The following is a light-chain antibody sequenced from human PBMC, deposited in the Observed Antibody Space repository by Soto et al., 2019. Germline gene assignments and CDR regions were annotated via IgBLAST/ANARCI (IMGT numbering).Light chain of an antibody. CDR2: DVS. J-gene: IGLJ1*01. Sequence: QSALTQPASVSGSPGQSIPIPSTGTRSNFGGYNYVSWYQQHPGKAPKLMIYDVSNRPSGVSNRFSGSKSGNTASLTISGLQAEDEADYYCSSYTSSSTLYVFGTGTKVTVL. CDR1: RSNFGGYNY. V-gene: IGLV2-14*01. CDR3: SSYTSSSTLYV.